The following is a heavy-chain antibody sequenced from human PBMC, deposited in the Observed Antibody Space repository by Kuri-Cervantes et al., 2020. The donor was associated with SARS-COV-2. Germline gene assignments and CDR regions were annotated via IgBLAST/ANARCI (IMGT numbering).Heavy chain of an antibody. D-gene: IGHD6-13*01. CDR2: ISDSSGYI. J-gene: IGHJ4*02. CDR3: ARDIGYSNYCNGY. Sequence: GESLKISCNVSGGSISKSSYYWDWIRQAPGKGLEWVSSISDSSGYIYYADSVKGRFTISRDNAKNSLYLQMNSLRAEDTAVYYCARDIGYSNYCNGYWGQGTLVTVSS. CDR1: GGSISKSSYY. V-gene: IGHV3-21*04.